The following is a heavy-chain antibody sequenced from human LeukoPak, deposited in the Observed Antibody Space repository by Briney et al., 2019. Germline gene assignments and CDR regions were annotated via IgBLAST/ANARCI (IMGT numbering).Heavy chain of an antibody. Sequence: PGGSLRLSCAASGFTFSNAWMSWIRQAPGKGLEWVSYISSSGSTIYYADSVKGRFTISRDNAKNSLYLQMNSLRAEDTAVYYCAREGGYSYRNNRYYYYYYGMDVWGQGTTVTVSS. V-gene: IGHV3-11*01. CDR1: GFTFSNAW. D-gene: IGHD5-18*01. J-gene: IGHJ6*02. CDR3: AREGGYSYRNNRYYYYYYGMDV. CDR2: ISSSGSTI.